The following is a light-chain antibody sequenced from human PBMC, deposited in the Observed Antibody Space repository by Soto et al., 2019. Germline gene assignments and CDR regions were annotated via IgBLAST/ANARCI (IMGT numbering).Light chain of an antibody. CDR3: SSYANSDTYV. V-gene: IGLV2-8*01. CDR2: EVS. J-gene: IGLJ1*01. Sequence: QSVLTQPPSASGSPGQSVTTSCTGTSSDVGGYNYVSWYQQHPGKAPKLMIYEVSKRPSGVPDRFSGSKSGNTASLTVSGLQAEDEADYYCSSYANSDTYVFGTGTKVTVL. CDR1: SSDVGGYNY.